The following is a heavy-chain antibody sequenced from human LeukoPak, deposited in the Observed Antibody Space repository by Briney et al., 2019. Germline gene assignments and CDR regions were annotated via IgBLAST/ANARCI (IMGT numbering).Heavy chain of an antibody. CDR2: MNPNSGNT. CDR3: ARVVVVTAITMFDY. V-gene: IGHV1-8*01. D-gene: IGHD2-21*02. J-gene: IGHJ4*02. CDR1: GYTFTSYD. Sequence: ASVKVSCKASGYTFTSYDINWVRQATGQGLEWMGWMNPNSGNTGYAQKFQGRVTMTRNTSISTAYMELSSLRSEDTAVYYCARVVVVTAITMFDYRGQGTLVTVSS.